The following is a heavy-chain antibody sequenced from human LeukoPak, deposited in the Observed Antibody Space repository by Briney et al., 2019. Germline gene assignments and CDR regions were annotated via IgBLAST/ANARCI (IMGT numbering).Heavy chain of an antibody. Sequence: SGTLSLTCTVSGGSISSYYWSWIRQPPGKGLEWIGYIYYSGSTNYNPSLKGRVTISVDTSKNQFSLKLSSVTAADTAVYYCARRDCSGGSCDDYYYYGMDVWGQGTTVTVSS. V-gene: IGHV4-59*08. CDR3: ARRDCSGGSCDDYYYYGMDV. J-gene: IGHJ6*02. CDR1: GGSISSYY. CDR2: IYYSGST. D-gene: IGHD2-15*01.